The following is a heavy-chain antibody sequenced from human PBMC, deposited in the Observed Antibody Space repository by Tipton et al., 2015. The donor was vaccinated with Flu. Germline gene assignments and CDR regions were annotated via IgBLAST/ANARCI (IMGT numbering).Heavy chain of an antibody. CDR1: GFTFSDYG. J-gene: IGHJ5*01. CDR3: AKDRTYNWNDAVDS. D-gene: IGHD1-1*01. Sequence: SLRLSCAASGFTFSDYGLHWVRQAPGKGLEWVSGIAYDGGKTYHIDSVEGRFTISRDPSKNMLYLQMNSLGPDDTAVYYCAKDRTYNWNDAVDSWGQGTLVSVSS. CDR2: IAYDGGKT. V-gene: IGHV3-30*18.